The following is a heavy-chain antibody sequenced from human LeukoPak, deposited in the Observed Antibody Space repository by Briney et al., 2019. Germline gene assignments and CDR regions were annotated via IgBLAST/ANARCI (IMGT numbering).Heavy chain of an antibody. Sequence: SETLSLTCTVSGGSISSYYWSWIRQPPGKGLEWIGYIYYSGSTNYNPSLKSRVTISVDTSKNQFSLKLSSVTAADTAVYYCARGSSSDDYWGQGTLVTVSS. D-gene: IGHD6-13*01. J-gene: IGHJ4*02. CDR3: ARGSSSDDY. CDR2: IYYSGST. CDR1: GGSISSYY. V-gene: IGHV4-59*12.